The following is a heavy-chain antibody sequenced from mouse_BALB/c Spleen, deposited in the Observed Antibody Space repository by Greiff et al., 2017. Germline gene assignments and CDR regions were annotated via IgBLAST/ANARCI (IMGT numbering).Heavy chain of an antibody. J-gene: IGHJ3*01. CDR1: GFSLTGYG. D-gene: IGHD1-2*01. V-gene: IGHV2-6-7*01. CDR3: ASITTATEAWFAY. CDR2: IWGDGST. Sequence: QVQLKQSGPGLVAPSQSLSITCTVSGFSLTGYGVNWVRQPPGKGLEWLGMIWGDGSTDYNSALKSRLSISKDNSKSQVFLKMNSLQTDDTARYYCASITTATEAWFAYWGQGTLVTVSA.